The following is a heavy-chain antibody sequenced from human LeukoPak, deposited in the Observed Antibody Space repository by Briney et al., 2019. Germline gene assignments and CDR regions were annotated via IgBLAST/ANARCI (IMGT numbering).Heavy chain of an antibody. CDR1: GLTFSRYA. D-gene: IGHD6-13*01. V-gene: IGHV3-23*01. CDR3: ARDPNYGSTWYVNWFDP. Sequence: GGSLRLSCAASGLTFSRYAMSWVRQAPGKGLEWVSAISASGGSTYYADSVKGRFTISRDNSKNTLYLQMNSLKAEDTAVYSCARDPNYGSTWYVNWFDPWGQGTLVTVSS. CDR2: ISASGGST. J-gene: IGHJ5*02.